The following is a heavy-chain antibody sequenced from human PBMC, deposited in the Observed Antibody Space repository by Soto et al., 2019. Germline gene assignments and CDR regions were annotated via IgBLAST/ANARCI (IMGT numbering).Heavy chain of an antibody. V-gene: IGHV4-31*03. Sequence: QVQLQESGPGLVKPSQTLSLTCTVSGGSISSGGYYWSWIRQHPGKGLEWIGYIYYSGSTYYNPSLKSRVTISVDTSKTQSSLKLSSVTAAATAVYYCARVGGINGFDPWAREPWSPSPQ. CDR1: GGSISSGGYY. CDR3: ARVGGINGFDP. CDR2: IYYSGST. D-gene: IGHD3-16*01. J-gene: IGHJ5*02.